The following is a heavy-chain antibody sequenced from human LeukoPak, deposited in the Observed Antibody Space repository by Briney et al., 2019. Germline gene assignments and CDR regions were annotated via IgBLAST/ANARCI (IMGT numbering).Heavy chain of an antibody. CDR1: GGSFSGHY. CDR2: INDSGST. D-gene: IGHD2-2*01. Sequence: SETLSLTCEIYGGSFSGHYWSWIRQPPGKGLEWIGEINDSGSTNYRPSLKSRVTISVDTSKNQFSLKLSSVTAADTAVYYCARGDIVVVPAAIDYFDYWGQGTLVTVSS. V-gene: IGHV4-34*01. J-gene: IGHJ4*02. CDR3: ARGDIVVVPAAIDYFDY.